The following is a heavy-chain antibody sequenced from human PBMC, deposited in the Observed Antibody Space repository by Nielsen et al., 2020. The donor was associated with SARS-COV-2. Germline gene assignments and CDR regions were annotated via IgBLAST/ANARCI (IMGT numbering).Heavy chain of an antibody. V-gene: IGHV3-30*18. CDR3: AKDADYYGSGSLFDY. CDR1: GFTFSSYG. CDR2: ISYDGSNK. J-gene: IGHJ4*02. D-gene: IGHD3-10*01. Sequence: GGSLRLSCAASGFTFSSYGMHWVRQAPGKGLEWVAVISYDGSNKYYADSVKGRFTISRDNSKNTLYLQMNSLRAEDTAVYYCAKDADYYGSGSLFDYWGQGTLVTVSS.